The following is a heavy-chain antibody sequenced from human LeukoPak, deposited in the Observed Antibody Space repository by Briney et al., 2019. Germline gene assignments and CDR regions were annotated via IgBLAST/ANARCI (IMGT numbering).Heavy chain of an antibody. CDR1: GFIFSSYS. J-gene: IGHJ4*02. CDR2: ISSSSSSI. CDR3: ARGWWQQLTYYFDF. V-gene: IGHV3-48*04. Sequence: GGSLRLSCTASGFIFSSYSMNWVRQAPGKGLEWVSYISSSSSSIYYADSVKGRFTISRDNAKNSLYLQMNSLRAEDTAVCYCARGWWQQLTYYFDFWGQGTLVTVSS. D-gene: IGHD6-13*01.